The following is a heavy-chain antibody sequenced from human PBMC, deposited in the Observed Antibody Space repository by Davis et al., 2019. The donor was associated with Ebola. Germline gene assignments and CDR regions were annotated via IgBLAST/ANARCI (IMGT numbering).Heavy chain of an antibody. D-gene: IGHD2-8*02. J-gene: IGHJ4*02. Sequence: ESLIPPCHCPWYSLLDYWIGWVRQMPGQRPEWMGIIYPGDFDTRYSPSFQGQVTISADKSTTTAYLQWSSLKVSDSAIYYCARVSCAGGSCPLAHWGQGTLITVSS. CDR2: IYPGDFDT. CDR1: WYSLLDYW. V-gene: IGHV5-51*01. CDR3: ARVSCAGGSCPLAH.